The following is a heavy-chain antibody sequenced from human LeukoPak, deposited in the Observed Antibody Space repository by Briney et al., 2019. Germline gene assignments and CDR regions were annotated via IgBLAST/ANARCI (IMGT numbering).Heavy chain of an antibody. Sequence: SETLSLTCTVSGGSISSYYWSWIRRPPGKGLEWIGYIYYSGSTNYNPSLRSRVTISVDTSKNQVSLKLSSVTAADTAVYYCARSPGYYFDYWGQGTLVTVSS. V-gene: IGHV4-59*01. CDR3: ARSPGYYFDY. J-gene: IGHJ4*02. D-gene: IGHD3-10*01. CDR1: GGSISSYY. CDR2: IYYSGST.